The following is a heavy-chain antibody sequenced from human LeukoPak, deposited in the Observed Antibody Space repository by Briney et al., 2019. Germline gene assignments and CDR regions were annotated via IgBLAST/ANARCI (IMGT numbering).Heavy chain of an antibody. Sequence: GRSLRLSCAASGFTFSSYGMHWVRQAPGKWLEWVAIIWYDGSTEYYADSVKGRFTISRDNSKNTLYLQRNSLRAEDTAVYYCARALWPYYFDYWGQGTLVTVSS. CDR2: IWYDGSTE. CDR3: ARALWPYYFDY. V-gene: IGHV3-33*01. J-gene: IGHJ4*02. CDR1: GFTFSSYG. D-gene: IGHD2-21*01.